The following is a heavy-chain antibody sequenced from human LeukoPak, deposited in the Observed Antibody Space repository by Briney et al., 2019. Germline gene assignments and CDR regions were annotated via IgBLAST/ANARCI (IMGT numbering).Heavy chain of an antibody. V-gene: IGHV4-4*07. Sequence: SETLSLTCTVSGGSISSYYWSWIRQPAGKGLEWIGRIYTSGSTNYNPSLKSRVTMSVDTSKNQFSLKLSSVTAADTAVYYCARARCHSRRYCSSTSCYGFCWFDPWGQGTLVTVSS. D-gene: IGHD2-2*01. CDR3: ARARCHSRRYCSSTSCYGFCWFDP. J-gene: IGHJ5*02. CDR2: IYTSGST. CDR1: GGSISSYY.